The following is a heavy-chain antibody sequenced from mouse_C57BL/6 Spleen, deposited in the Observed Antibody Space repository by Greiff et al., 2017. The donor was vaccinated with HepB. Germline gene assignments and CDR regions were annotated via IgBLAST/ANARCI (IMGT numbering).Heavy chain of an antibody. CDR1: GYTFTSYG. D-gene: IGHD1-1*01. CDR2: IYPRSGNT. Sequence: QVQLQQSGAELARPGASVKLSCKASGYTFTSYGISWVKQRTGQGLEWIGEIYPRSGNTYYNEKFKGKATLTADKSSSTAYMELRSLTSEDSAVYVCARGGAVVARDYFDYWGQGTTLTVSS. CDR3: ARGGAVVARDYFDY. J-gene: IGHJ2*01. V-gene: IGHV1-81*01.